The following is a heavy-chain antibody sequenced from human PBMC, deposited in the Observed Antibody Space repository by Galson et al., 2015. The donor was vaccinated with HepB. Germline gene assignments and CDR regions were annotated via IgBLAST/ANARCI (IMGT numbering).Heavy chain of an antibody. Sequence: SLRLSCAASRFTFSSYAMHWVRQAPGKGLEWVAVISYDGSSLYYADSVQGRFTISRDNSKNTLYLQMHSLRAEDTAVYYCARGQQLRSLFYYGLDVWGQGTTVTVSS. D-gene: IGHD6-13*01. CDR2: ISYDGSSL. V-gene: IGHV3-30-3*01. J-gene: IGHJ6*02. CDR3: ARGQQLRSLFYYGLDV. CDR1: RFTFSSYA.